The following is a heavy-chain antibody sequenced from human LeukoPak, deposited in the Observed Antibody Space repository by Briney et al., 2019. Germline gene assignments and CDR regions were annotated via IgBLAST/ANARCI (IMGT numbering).Heavy chain of an antibody. CDR3: ARHLSDFCGRYYQPRHSDY. Sequence: SETLSLTCTVSGGSISSCSNYWGWIRQPPGKGLEWIGSIYYSGSTYYNPSLKSRVTISVDTSKNQFSLKVTSVTAADTAVYYCARHLSDFCGRYYQPRHSDYWGERTLVSVS. D-gene: IGHD3-3*01. CDR1: GGSISSCSNY. J-gene: IGHJ4*02. V-gene: IGHV4-39*01. CDR2: IYYSGST.